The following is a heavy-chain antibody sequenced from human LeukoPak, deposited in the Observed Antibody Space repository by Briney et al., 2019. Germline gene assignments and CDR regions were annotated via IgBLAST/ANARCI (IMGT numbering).Heavy chain of an antibody. J-gene: IGHJ4*02. CDR3: AKDDTQTYYYDSSGYFDY. CDR1: GFTFSSYA. D-gene: IGHD3-22*01. CDR2: ISGSGGST. Sequence: QSGGSLRLSCAASGFTFSSYAMSWVRQAPGKGLEWVSAISGSGGSTYYADSVKGRFTISRDNSKNTLYLQMNSLRAEDTAVYYCAKDDTQTYYYDSSGYFDYWGQGTLVTVSS. V-gene: IGHV3-23*01.